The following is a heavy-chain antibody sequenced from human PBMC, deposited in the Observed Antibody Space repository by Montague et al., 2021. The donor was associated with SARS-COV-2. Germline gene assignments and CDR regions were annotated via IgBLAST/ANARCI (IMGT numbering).Heavy chain of an antibody. CDR1: GFPFDEHA. D-gene: IGHD6-13*01. CDR2: ISWNSGSL. CDR3: AKGPRHDVASGLDH. V-gene: IGHV3-9*01. Sequence: SLRLSCAASGFPFDEHAMFWVRQAPGKGLESVSGISWNSGSLGYADSLKGRFTVSRDNAKNSLYLQMNSLRPDDTALYYCAKGPRHDVASGLDHWGQGTLVTVSS. J-gene: IGHJ4*02.